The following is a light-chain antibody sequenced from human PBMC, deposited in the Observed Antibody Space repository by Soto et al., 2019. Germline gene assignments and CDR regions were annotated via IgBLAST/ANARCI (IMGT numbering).Light chain of an antibody. CDR1: QSVSSN. CDR2: GAS. CDR3: QHNNNCPLYT. J-gene: IGKJ2*01. Sequence: EIVMTQSPATLSVSPGERATLSCRASQSVSSNLAWYQQKPGQAPRLLIYGASTRATGIPARFSGSGSGTEFTPTISSLQSEDFAVYYCQHNNNCPLYTFGQGTKLEIK. V-gene: IGKV3-15*01.